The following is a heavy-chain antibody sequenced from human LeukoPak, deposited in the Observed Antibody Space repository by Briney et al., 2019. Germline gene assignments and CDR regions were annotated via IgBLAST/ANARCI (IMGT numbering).Heavy chain of an antibody. CDR2: ISGSGGST. CDR3: AKRVVAATRPYYYGMDV. D-gene: IGHD2-15*01. J-gene: IGHJ6*02. Sequence: PGGSLRLSCAASGFTFSSYAMSWVRQAPGKGLEWVSAISGSGGSTYYADSVKGRFTISRDNSKNTLYLQMNSLRAEDTAVYYCAKRVVAATRPYYYGMDVWGQGTTVTVSS. CDR1: GFTFSSYA. V-gene: IGHV3-23*01.